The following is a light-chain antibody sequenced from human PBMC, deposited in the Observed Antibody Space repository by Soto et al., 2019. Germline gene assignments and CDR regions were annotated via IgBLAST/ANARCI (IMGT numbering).Light chain of an antibody. J-gene: IGKJ1*01. Sequence: DIQMTQSPSSLSAAVGDRVTITCRASQDIRIALDWFQQKPGKAPRRLIYASSSLQSGVPSRFSGSGSGTEFTLTISSLQPEDFATYFCLQRSNLPWALGQGTKVDIK. V-gene: IGKV1-17*01. CDR1: QDIRIA. CDR3: LQRSNLPWA. CDR2: ASS.